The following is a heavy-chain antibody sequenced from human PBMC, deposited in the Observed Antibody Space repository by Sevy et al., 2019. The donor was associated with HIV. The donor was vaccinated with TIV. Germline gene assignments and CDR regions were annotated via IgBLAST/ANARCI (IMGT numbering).Heavy chain of an antibody. CDR2: INHTGST. Sequence: SETLSLTCAVYGGSFGGYYWSWIRQPPGKGLEWIGEINHTGSTNYNPSLKSRVTISVDTSKNQFSLKLSSVTAADTAVYYCARGRRAIQWMVLDYWGQGTLVTVSS. V-gene: IGHV4-34*01. CDR3: ARGRRAIQWMVLDY. D-gene: IGHD6-19*01. J-gene: IGHJ4*02. CDR1: GGSFGGYY.